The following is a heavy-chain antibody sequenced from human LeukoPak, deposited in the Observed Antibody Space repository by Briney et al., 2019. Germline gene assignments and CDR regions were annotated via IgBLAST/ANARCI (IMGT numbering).Heavy chain of an antibody. CDR3: ARGGYSGPADFDY. Sequence: GGSLRLSCAASGFTFSSYGMHWVRQAPGKGLEWVAVVSYDGSSKYYADSVKGRFTISRDNSKNTLYLQMNSLRAEDTAVYYCARGGYSGPADFDYWGQGTLVTVSS. D-gene: IGHD5-12*01. V-gene: IGHV3-30*03. CDR1: GFTFSSYG. CDR2: VSYDGSSK. J-gene: IGHJ4*02.